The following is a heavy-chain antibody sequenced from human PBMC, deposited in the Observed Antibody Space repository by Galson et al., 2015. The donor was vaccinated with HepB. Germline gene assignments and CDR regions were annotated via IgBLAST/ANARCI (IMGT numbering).Heavy chain of an antibody. D-gene: IGHD6-6*01. CDR2: IDPSDSYT. Sequence: QSGAEVKKPGESLRISCKGSGYTFTNYWITWVRQMPGKGLEWMGRIDPSDSYTKYSPSFQGHVTISTDESISTAYLQWSSLKASDTAMYYCARHLGYSSSSVVYWGQGTLVTVSS. V-gene: IGHV5-10-1*01. J-gene: IGHJ4*02. CDR3: ARHLGYSSSSVVY. CDR1: GYTFTNYW.